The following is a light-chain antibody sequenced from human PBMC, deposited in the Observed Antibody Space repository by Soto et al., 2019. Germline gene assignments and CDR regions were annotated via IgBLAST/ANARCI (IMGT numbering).Light chain of an antibody. CDR1: NNDVGAYTY. V-gene: IGLV2-14*01. J-gene: IGLJ2*01. Sequence: QSVLTQPASVSGSPGQSITISCTGTNNDVGAYTYVSWYQQHPGKAPRLIIYEVSERPSGVSNRFSGSKSGNTASLVISGLQAEDEADYYCSSYRTGSRVFSGGTKLTVL. CDR2: EVS. CDR3: SSYRTGSRV.